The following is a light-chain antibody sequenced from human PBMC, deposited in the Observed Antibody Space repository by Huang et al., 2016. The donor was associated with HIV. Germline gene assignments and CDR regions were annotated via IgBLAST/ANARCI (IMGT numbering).Light chain of an antibody. J-gene: IGKJ4*01. V-gene: IGKV3-15*01. CDR3: QHYSNWPPLT. CDR1: QRIGTN. CDR2: GAS. Sequence: IILTQYLATLSVFPGEGATLSCRASQRIGTNLAWYQHRPGKAPRLLVYGASTRATCVPVRFSGSGSGIQFNLTLSSLQSEDFATYYCQHYSNWPPLTFGGGTKVDI.